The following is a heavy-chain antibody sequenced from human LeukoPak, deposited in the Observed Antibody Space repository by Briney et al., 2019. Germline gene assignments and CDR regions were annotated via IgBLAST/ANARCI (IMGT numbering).Heavy chain of an antibody. D-gene: IGHD3-10*01. Sequence: GEALKISCNGAGYNFTSYWIGWVRQMAGEGLERMGIIYPGDSDTRYSPSFQGQVTISADKSIRTAYLQWSSLKASDTAMYYCARGSGSYYDYWGQGTLVTVSS. CDR1: GYNFTSYW. CDR3: ARGSGSYYDY. V-gene: IGHV5-51*01. CDR2: IYPGDSDT. J-gene: IGHJ4*02.